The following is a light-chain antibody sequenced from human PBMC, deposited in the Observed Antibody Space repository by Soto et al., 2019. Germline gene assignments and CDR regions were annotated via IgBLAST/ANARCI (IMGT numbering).Light chain of an antibody. CDR1: QSVLYSSNNKNY. CDR3: QQYYSTPT. Sequence: DIVMTQSPDSLAVSLGERATTNCKSSQSVLYSSNNKNYLAWYQQKPGQPPKLLIYWASTRESGVPDRFSGSGSGTDFTLTISRLQAEDVAVYYCQQYYSTPTFGQGTRLEIK. CDR2: WAS. V-gene: IGKV4-1*01. J-gene: IGKJ5*01.